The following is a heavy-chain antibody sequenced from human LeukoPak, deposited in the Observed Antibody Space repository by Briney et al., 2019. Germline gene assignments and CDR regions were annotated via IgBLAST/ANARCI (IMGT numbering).Heavy chain of an antibody. D-gene: IGHD3-22*01. CDR3: ASSPGGITMTELDY. Sequence: PGGSLRLSCAASGFTFSSYWMSWVRQAPGKGLEWVANIKQDGSEKYYVDSVKGRFTISRDNAKNSLYLQMNSLRAEDTAVYYCASSPGGITMTELDYWGQGTLVTVSS. V-gene: IGHV3-7*01. CDR2: IKQDGSEK. J-gene: IGHJ4*02. CDR1: GFTFSSYW.